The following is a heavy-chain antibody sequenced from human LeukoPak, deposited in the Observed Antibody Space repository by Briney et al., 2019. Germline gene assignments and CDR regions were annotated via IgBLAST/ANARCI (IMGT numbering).Heavy chain of an antibody. Sequence: PGGSLRLSCVVSAFNFSNFAMNWVRQAPGKGLEWVSIISKTGSIASRADSLKGRFTISRDNSKNTVYLLMNSLRAEDTDLYYCATESFHYWGQGTLVAVSS. J-gene: IGHJ4*02. CDR1: AFNFSNFA. CDR3: ATESFHY. D-gene: IGHD3-10*01. V-gene: IGHV3-23*01. CDR2: ISKTGSIA.